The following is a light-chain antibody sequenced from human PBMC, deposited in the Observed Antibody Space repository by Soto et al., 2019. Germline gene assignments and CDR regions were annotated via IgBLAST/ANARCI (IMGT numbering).Light chain of an antibody. CDR2: TAS. Sequence: DIQMTQSPSSLSAVVGDRVSITCRSSQGIATYLNWYQQKPGKAPRPLIYTASTLESGVPSRFSGNGSVTDFTLTISSVQHEDFATYYCQHSFNTPPYTFGQGIKLEI. V-gene: IGKV1-39*01. CDR3: QHSFNTPPYT. CDR1: QGIATY. J-gene: IGKJ2*01.